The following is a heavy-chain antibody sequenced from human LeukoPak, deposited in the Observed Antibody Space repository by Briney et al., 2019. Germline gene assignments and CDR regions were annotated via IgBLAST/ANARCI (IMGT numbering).Heavy chain of an antibody. CDR3: ARGYGSSSYNWFDP. D-gene: IGHD6-13*01. J-gene: IGHJ5*02. V-gene: IGHV4-34*01. CDR2: INHSGST. Sequence: XRXPPXXXXXXXGEINHSGSTNYNPSLKSRVTISVDTSKNQFSLKLSSVTAADTAVYYCARGYGSSSYNWFDPWGQGTLVTVSS.